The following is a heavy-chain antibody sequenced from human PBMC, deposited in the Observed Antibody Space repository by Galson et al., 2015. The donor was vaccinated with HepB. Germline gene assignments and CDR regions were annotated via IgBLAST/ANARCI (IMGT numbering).Heavy chain of an antibody. D-gene: IGHD2-2*01. Sequence: CAIFADSASSNSAAWNWIRQSPPRGLEWLGRTYYRSKWYNDYAVSVKIRITITPATSKNQFSLQLNSVTLKDTAVYYCARGLICCSSTSCYEYYFDYWGQGTLVTVSS. CDR1: ADSASSNSAA. J-gene: IGHJ4*02. V-gene: IGHV6-1*01. CDR3: ARGLICCSSTSCYEYYFDY. CDR2: TYYRSKWYN.